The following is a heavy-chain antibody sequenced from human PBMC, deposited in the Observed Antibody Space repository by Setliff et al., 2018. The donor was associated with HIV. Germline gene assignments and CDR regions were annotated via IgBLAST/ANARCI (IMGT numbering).Heavy chain of an antibody. D-gene: IGHD3-22*01. CDR1: GGSFIGYY. CDR3: AREKYYSDTSGYYKN. V-gene: IGHV4-34*01. J-gene: IGHJ3*01. CDR2: INHRGNT. Sequence: PSETLSLTCDVYGGSFIGYYWTWIRQAPGKGLEWIGEINHRGNTKYNPSLKSRATVLVDPSKKQFSLKVSSVTAADTAVYYCAREKYYSDTSGYYKNWGQGTMVTVSS.